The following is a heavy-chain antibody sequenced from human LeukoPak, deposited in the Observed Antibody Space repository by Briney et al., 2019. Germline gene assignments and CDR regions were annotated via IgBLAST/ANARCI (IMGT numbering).Heavy chain of an antibody. J-gene: IGHJ4*02. CDR3: ARQSSRDGYNCWYY. CDR2: MNHSGST. CDR1: GGSFSGYY. V-gene: IGHV4-34*01. D-gene: IGHD5-24*01. Sequence: PSETLSLTCAVYGGSFSGYYWSWIRQPPGKGLEWIGEMNHSGSTNYNPSLKSRVTISVDTSKNQFSLKLSSVTAADTAVYYCARQSSRDGYNCWYYWGQGTLVTVSS.